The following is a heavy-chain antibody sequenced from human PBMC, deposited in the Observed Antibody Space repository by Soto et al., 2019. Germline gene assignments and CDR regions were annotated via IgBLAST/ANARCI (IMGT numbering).Heavy chain of an antibody. CDR2: IIPIFGTA. Sequence: SVKVSCKASGGTFSSYAISWVRQAPGQGLEWMGGIIPIFGTANYAQKFQGRVTITADESTSTAYMELSSLRSEDTAVYYCARDRYGLTINYYYYYGMDVWGQGTTVTVSS. V-gene: IGHV1-69*13. J-gene: IGHJ6*02. CDR3: ARDRYGLTINYYYYYGMDV. CDR1: GGTFSSYA. D-gene: IGHD3-10*01.